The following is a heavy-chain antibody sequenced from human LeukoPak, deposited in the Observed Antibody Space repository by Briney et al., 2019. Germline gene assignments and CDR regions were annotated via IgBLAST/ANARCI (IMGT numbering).Heavy chain of an antibody. V-gene: IGHV3-30*03. D-gene: IGHD6-19*01. CDR3: ALLAVAQSRDFDY. J-gene: IGHJ4*02. Sequence: GGSLRLSCAASGFTFRSYGMHWVRQAPGKGLEWVAVISYDGSNKYYADSVKGRFTISRDNSKNTLYLQMNSLRAEDTAVYYCALLAVAQSRDFDYWGQGTLVTVSS. CDR2: ISYDGSNK. CDR1: GFTFRSYG.